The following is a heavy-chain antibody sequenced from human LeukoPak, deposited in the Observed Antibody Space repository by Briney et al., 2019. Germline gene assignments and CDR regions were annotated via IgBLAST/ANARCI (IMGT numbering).Heavy chain of an antibody. CDR1: GYTFTGYY. D-gene: IGHD2-2*02. J-gene: IGHJ4*02. CDR2: INPNSGGT. V-gene: IGHV1-2*02. CDR3: ARGPGYICSSTSCYTPTGY. Sequence: ASVKVSCKASGYTFTGYYMHWVRQAPGQGLEWMGWINPNSGGTNYAQKFQGRVTMTRDTSISTAYMELSRLRSDDTAVYYCARGPGYICSSTSCYTPTGYWGQGTLVTVSS.